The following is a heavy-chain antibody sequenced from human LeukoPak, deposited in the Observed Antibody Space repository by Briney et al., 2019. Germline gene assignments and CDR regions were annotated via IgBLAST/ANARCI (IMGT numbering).Heavy chain of an antibody. Sequence: ASVKVSCKASGYTFTGYYMHWVRQAPGQGLEWMGWINPNSGGTNYAQKFQGRVTMTRDTSISTAYMELSRLRSDDTAVYYCAREGYRSSTSCYSNWFDPWGQGTLVTVSP. V-gene: IGHV1-2*02. D-gene: IGHD2-2*01. CDR1: GYTFTGYY. J-gene: IGHJ5*02. CDR3: AREGYRSSTSCYSNWFDP. CDR2: INPNSGGT.